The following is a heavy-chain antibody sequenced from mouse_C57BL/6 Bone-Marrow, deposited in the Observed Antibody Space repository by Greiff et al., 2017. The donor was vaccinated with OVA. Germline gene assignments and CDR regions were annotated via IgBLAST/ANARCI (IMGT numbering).Heavy chain of an antibody. CDR3: ARRDGSSYDWYFDV. CDR2: INPNNGGT. D-gene: IGHD1-1*01. J-gene: IGHJ1*03. V-gene: IGHV1-18*01. CDR1: GYTFTDYN. Sequence: VHVKQSGPELVKPGASVKIPCKASGYTFTDYNMDWVKQSHGKSLEWIGDINPNNGGTIYNQKFKGKATLTVDKSSSTAYMELRSLTSEDTAVYYCARRDGSSYDWYFDVWGTGTTVTVSS.